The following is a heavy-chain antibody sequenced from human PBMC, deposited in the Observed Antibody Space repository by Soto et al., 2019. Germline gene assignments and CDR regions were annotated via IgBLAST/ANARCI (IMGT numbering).Heavy chain of an antibody. J-gene: IGHJ6*02. Sequence: QVQLVESGGGEVQPGRSLRLSCADSGLTFSSYGMHWVRQAPGKGLEWVAFISYDGSNEYYADSVKGRFTISRDNSKNTLYLQMNGLGADDTAVYYCARERAEIVVVVVATSGMDVWGQGTTVTVSS. CDR2: ISYDGSNE. CDR1: GLTFSSYG. V-gene: IGHV3-30*03. CDR3: ARERAEIVVVVVATSGMDV. D-gene: IGHD2-15*01.